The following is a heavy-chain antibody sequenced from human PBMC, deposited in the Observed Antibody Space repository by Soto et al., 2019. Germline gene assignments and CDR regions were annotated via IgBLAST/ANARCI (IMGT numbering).Heavy chain of an antibody. CDR3: AHSRPPHLLDY. CDR1: GISLSTRGVG. J-gene: IGHJ4*02. Sequence: QITLKESGPTLVKPTQTLTLTCTFSGISLSTRGVGVGWIRQPPGKALEWLALIYWDDDKRYSPSLNSRLTITMDTSQNQVVLTMTYMDTVDTAIYYCAHSRPPHLLDYWGQAPLVTVSS. D-gene: IGHD6-6*01. CDR2: IYWDDDK. V-gene: IGHV2-5*02.